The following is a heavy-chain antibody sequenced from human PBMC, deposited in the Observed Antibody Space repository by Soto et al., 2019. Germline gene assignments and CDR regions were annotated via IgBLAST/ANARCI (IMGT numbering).Heavy chain of an antibody. V-gene: IGHV3-33*01. CDR3: ARDRNRVGGQNWFDS. Sequence: QVQLVESGGGVVQPGRSLTLSCAASGFTFNNYGMHWVRQAPGKGLEWVAIIWDNGSTKYYADSVKGRFTISRDTSKSTLYLQMNSLRAEDTAIYFCARDRNRVGGQNWFDSWGQGTLVTVSS. D-gene: IGHD3-16*01. CDR1: GFTFNNYG. J-gene: IGHJ5*01. CDR2: IWDNGSTK.